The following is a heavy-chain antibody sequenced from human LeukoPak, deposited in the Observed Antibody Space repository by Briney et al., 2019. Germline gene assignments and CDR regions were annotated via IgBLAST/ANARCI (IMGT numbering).Heavy chain of an antibody. Sequence: GGSLRLSCAASGFTFSSYSMNWARQAPGKGLEWVSSISSSSYIYYTDSVKGRFTISRDNAENSLYLQMNSLRAEDTAVYYCARDNVMITFGGVIAPYYFDYWGQGTLVTVSS. CDR3: ARDNVMITFGGVIAPYYFDY. CDR2: ISSSSYI. D-gene: IGHD3-16*02. J-gene: IGHJ4*02. CDR1: GFTFSSYS. V-gene: IGHV3-21*01.